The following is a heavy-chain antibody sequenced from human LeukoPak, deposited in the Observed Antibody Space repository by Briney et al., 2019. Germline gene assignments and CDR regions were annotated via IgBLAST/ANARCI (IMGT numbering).Heavy chain of an antibody. CDR1: GFIFSNFA. V-gene: IGHV3-23*01. J-gene: IGHJ4*02. Sequence: GGSLRLSCAASGFIFSNFAMTWVRQAPGKGLEWVSGISGSGGSTYYADSVKGRFTISRDNSKNTLYLQMSSLRAEDTAVYYCAKAKGSGLKYYFDYWGQGTLVTVPS. D-gene: IGHD6-19*01. CDR2: ISGSGGST. CDR3: AKAKGSGLKYYFDY.